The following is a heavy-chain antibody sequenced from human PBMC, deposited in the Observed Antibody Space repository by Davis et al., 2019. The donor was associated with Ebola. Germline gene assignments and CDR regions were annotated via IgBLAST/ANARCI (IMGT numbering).Heavy chain of an antibody. V-gene: IGHV3-23*01. J-gene: IGHJ4*02. CDR1: GFSFGNYA. D-gene: IGHD5/OR15-5a*01. CDR2: ISGNSETR. CDR3: AKGWVYGKLIEN. Sequence: PGGSLRLSCAASGFSFGNYAMSWVRQAPGKGLEWVSAISGNSETRSYAESVRGRLTISRDNSKNTLYLQMNSLRAEDTAVYYCAKGWVYGKLIENWGQGTLVTVSS.